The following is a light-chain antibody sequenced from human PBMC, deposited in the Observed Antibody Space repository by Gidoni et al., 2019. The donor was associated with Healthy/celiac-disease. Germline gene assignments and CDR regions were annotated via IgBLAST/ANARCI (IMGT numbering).Light chain of an antibody. Sequence: QSALTQPASVSGSPGQSITISCTGTSSDVGSYNLVSWYQQHPGKAPNLMIYEVSKRPSGVSNRFSGSKSGNTASLTISGLQAEDEADYYCCSYAGSSTPVLFGGGTKLTVL. CDR2: EVS. V-gene: IGLV2-23*02. J-gene: IGLJ2*01. CDR1: SSDVGSYNL. CDR3: CSYAGSSTPVL.